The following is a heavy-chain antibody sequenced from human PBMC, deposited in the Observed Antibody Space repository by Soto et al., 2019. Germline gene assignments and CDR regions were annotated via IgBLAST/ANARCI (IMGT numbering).Heavy chain of an antibody. D-gene: IGHD6-13*01. CDR1: GYIFINYY. CDR3: ARDLAAADY. V-gene: IGHV1-46*04. J-gene: IGHJ4*02. Sequence: QVQLVQSGAEVKKPGASVKISCKTSGYIFINYYIHWVRQAPGQGLEWVALFNPMSGSTNYAQKWKGGVTVTGNRSTTPVNMERSSLISEDRAVYYCARDLAAADYWGQGTLVTVSS. CDR2: FNPMSGST.